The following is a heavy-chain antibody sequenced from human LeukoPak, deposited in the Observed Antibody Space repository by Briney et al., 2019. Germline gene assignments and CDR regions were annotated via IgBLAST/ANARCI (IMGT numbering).Heavy chain of an antibody. V-gene: IGHV1-2*02. CDR3: ARDLSSGIFDY. CDR2: INPNSGGT. J-gene: IGHJ4*02. D-gene: IGHD3-10*02. Sequence: ASVKVSFKASGYTFTGYYMHWVRQAPGQGLEWMGWINPNSGGTNYAQKFQGRVTMTRDTSISTAHMELSRLRSDDTAVYYCARDLSSGIFDYWGQGTLVTVSS. CDR1: GYTFTGYY.